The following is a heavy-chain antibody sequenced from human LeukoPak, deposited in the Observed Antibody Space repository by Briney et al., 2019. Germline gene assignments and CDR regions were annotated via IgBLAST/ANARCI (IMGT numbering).Heavy chain of an antibody. CDR2: INSDGSST. D-gene: IGHD3-10*01. CDR3: ARDYGRSRDYCMDV. Sequence: PGGSLRLSCAASGFTFSNYWMHWVRQAPGKGLVWVSRINSDGSSTTYADSVKGRFTISRDNAKNTLYLQMNSLRAEDTAVYYCARDYGRSRDYCMDVWGQGTTVTVSS. CDR1: GFTFSNYW. J-gene: IGHJ6*02. V-gene: IGHV3-74*03.